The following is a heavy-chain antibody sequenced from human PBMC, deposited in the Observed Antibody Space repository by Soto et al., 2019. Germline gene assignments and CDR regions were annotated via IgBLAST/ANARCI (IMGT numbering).Heavy chain of an antibody. V-gene: IGHV1-69*13. CDR3: ARDGPYDILTGLSV. CDR1: GGPFSSYA. CDR2: IIPIFGTA. Sequence: SVKVYFKAYGGPFSSYAISLVRQAPGQGLEWMGGIIPIFGTANYSHKFQVRVTITADESTSTAYMELSSLRSEDTAVYYCARDGPYDILTGLSVWGQGTTVTVSS. J-gene: IGHJ6*01. D-gene: IGHD3-9*01.